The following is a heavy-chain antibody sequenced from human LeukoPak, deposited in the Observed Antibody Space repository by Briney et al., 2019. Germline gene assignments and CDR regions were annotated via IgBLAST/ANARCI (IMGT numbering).Heavy chain of an antibody. CDR3: AKDEAYLRDGPRALRY. D-gene: IGHD5-24*01. CDR2: INSNSNYM. J-gene: IGHJ4*02. V-gene: IGHV3-21*04. CDR1: GFIFSSYN. Sequence: GGSLRLSCSASGFIFSSYNMHWVRQAPRKGLEWVSSINSNSNYMYYGDSVKGRFIISRDNANNLLSLQLNSLRVDDTAVYYCAKDEAYLRDGPRALRYWGQGTLVTVSS.